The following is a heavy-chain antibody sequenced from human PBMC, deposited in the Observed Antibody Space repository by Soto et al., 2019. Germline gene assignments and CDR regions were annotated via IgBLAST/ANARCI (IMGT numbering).Heavy chain of an antibody. V-gene: IGHV3-23*01. D-gene: IGHD2-15*01. CDR2: ISGSGGST. Sequence: PGGSLRLSCAASGFTFSSYAMSWVRQAPGKGLEWVSAISGSGGSTYYADSVKGRFTISRDNSKNTLYLQMNSLRAEDTAVYYCAKDREGYCSGGSCYGQNWFDPWGQGTLVTVSS. CDR3: AKDREGYCSGGSCYGQNWFDP. J-gene: IGHJ5*02. CDR1: GFTFSSYA.